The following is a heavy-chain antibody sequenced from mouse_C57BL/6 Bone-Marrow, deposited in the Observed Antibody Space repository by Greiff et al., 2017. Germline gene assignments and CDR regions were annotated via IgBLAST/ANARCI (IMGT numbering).Heavy chain of an antibody. CDR2: INPSNGGT. Sequence: QVQLKQPGTELVKPGASVKLSCKASGYTFTSYWMHWVKQRPGQGLEWIGNINPSNGGTNYNEKFKSKATLTVDKSSSTAYMQLSSLASEDSAVYYWARGELLRYFPLAYWGQGTLVTVSA. CDR3: ARGELLRYFPLAY. CDR1: GYTFTSYW. J-gene: IGHJ3*01. D-gene: IGHD1-1*01. V-gene: IGHV1-53*01.